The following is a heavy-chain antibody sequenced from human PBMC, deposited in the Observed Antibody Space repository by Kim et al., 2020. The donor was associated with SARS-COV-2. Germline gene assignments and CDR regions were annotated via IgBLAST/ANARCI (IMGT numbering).Heavy chain of an antibody. CDR2: ISGSGDIT. Sequence: GGSLRLSCAASGFTFSSYAMSWVRQAPGKGLEWVSAISGSGDITYYADSVKGRFTISRDNSKNTLYLQMNSLRAEDTAVYYCAKQGVNYYGTSWGQGTLVTVSS. J-gene: IGHJ5*02. D-gene: IGHD3-10*01. CDR1: GFTFSSYA. CDR3: AKQGVNYYGTS. V-gene: IGHV3-23*01.